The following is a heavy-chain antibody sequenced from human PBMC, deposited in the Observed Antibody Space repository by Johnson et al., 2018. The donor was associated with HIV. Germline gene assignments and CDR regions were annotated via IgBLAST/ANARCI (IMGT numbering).Heavy chain of an antibody. CDR3: ARVGEYCSSTSCSGAFDI. Sequence: VHLVESGGGVVQPGRSLRLSCAASGFTFSRYDMHWVRQAPGKGLEWVSGINWNGGSTGYADSVKGRFTISRDNAKNSLYLQMNSLRAEDTALYYCARVGEYCSSTSCSGAFDIWGQGTMVTVSS. CDR1: GFTFSRYD. CDR2: INWNGGST. D-gene: IGHD2-2*01. J-gene: IGHJ3*02. V-gene: IGHV3-20*04.